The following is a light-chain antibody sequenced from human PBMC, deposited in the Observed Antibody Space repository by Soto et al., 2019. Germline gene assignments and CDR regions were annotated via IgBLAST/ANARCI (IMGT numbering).Light chain of an antibody. J-gene: IGKJ2*01. Sequence: EIVLTQSPGTLSLSPGERATLSCRASQSVSSSYLDWYQQKPGQAPRLLIYGASSRATGIPDRFSGSRSGTDFTLSISRLEPEDFAVYYCQQYGSSLPYTFGQGTKVDIK. CDR1: QSVSSSY. V-gene: IGKV3-20*01. CDR2: GAS. CDR3: QQYGSSLPYT.